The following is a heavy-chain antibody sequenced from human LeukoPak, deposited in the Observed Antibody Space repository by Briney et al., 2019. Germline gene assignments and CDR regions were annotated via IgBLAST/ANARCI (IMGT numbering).Heavy chain of an antibody. CDR3: ARIEDRGAAFDS. V-gene: IGHV3-74*01. CDR1: GFTFSSYW. Sequence: PGGSLRLSCAASGFTFSSYWMHWARQAPGEGLVWVSRTNTDGRTTSYADSVKGRFTISRDNAKNMLYLQMNSLRAEDTAVYYCARIEDRGAAFDSWGQGTLVTVSS. D-gene: IGHD3-22*01. J-gene: IGHJ4*02. CDR2: TNTDGRTT.